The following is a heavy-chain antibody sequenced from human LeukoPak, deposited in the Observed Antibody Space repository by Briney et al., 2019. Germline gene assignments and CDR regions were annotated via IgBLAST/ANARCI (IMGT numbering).Heavy chain of an antibody. Sequence: GGSLRLSCAASGFTFSTHSMNWVRQAPGKGLEWVSSISGSSSYIYYADSVKGRFTISRDNAKNSLYLQMNSLRAEDTAVYYCARGICSGGSCYSGQYYFDYWGQGTLVTVSS. CDR3: ARGICSGGSCYSGQYYFDY. V-gene: IGHV3-21*01. CDR2: ISGSSSYI. CDR1: GFTFSTHS. J-gene: IGHJ4*02. D-gene: IGHD2-15*01.